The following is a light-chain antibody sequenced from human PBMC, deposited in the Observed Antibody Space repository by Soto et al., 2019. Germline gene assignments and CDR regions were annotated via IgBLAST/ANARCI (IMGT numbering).Light chain of an antibody. CDR1: QSVSSSY. V-gene: IGKV3-20*01. CDR3: QQYGSSRFT. CDR2: GAS. Sequence: EIVLTQSPGTLSLSPGERATLSCRASQSVSSSYLAWYQQKPGQAPRLLIYGASSRATGIPDRFSGSGSGTDFTLTISRLEPQAFAVYYCQQYGSSRFTFGPGTKVDIK. J-gene: IGKJ3*01.